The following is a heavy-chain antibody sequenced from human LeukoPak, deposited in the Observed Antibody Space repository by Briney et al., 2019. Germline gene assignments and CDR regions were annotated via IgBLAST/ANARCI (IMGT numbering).Heavy chain of an antibody. D-gene: IGHD6-6*01. CDR2: ISTYNGNT. V-gene: IGHV1-18*01. CDR1: GYTFTSYS. CDR3: AKDRWRDGSSSFDN. Sequence: ATVKVSCKASGYTFTSYSLNWVRQAPGQGLEWMGWISTYNGNTNYAEKLQGRVTMTTDTSTSTAYMELRNLRSDDTAVYYCAKDRWRDGSSSFDNWGQGTLVTVSS. J-gene: IGHJ4*02.